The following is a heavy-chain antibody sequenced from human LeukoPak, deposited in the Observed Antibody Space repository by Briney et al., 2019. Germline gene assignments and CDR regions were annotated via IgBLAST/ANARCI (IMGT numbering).Heavy chain of an antibody. J-gene: IGHJ4*02. Sequence: SETLSLTCTVSGGSISTYYWGWIRQPPGKGLEWIGYIYYSGSTNYNPSLMSRVTISVDTSKNQFSLKLSSVTAADTAVYYCARERDGYNYGFDYWGQGTLVTVSS. V-gene: IGHV4-59*12. CDR3: ARERDGYNYGFDY. CDR1: GGSISTYY. CDR2: IYYSGST. D-gene: IGHD5-12*01.